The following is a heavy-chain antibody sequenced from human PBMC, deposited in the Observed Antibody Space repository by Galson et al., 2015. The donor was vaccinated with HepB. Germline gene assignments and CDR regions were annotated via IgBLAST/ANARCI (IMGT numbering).Heavy chain of an antibody. V-gene: IGHV3-15*01. CDR3: TTCFHRRYYYYYGMDV. CDR2: IKSKTDGGTT. J-gene: IGHJ6*02. Sequence: SLRLSCAASGFTFSNAWMSWVRQAPGKGLEWVGRIKSKTDGGTTDYAAPVKGRFTISRDDSKNTLYLQMNSLKTEDTAVYYCTTCFHRRYYYYYGMDVWGQGTTVTVSS. CDR1: GFTFSNAW.